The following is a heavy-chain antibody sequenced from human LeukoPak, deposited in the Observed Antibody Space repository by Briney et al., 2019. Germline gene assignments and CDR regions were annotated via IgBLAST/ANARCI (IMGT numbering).Heavy chain of an antibody. D-gene: IGHD3-10*01. V-gene: IGHV3-7*01. CDR1: GFTFSTYW. Sequence: GGSLRLSCAASGFTFSTYWMSWVRQAPGKGLEWVANIKEDGSEKYYGDSVKGRFTISRDNAKNSLYLQMNSLRAEDTAVYYCARILPTIWFGEAGFFDYWGQGTLVTVSS. CDR2: IKEDGSEK. CDR3: ARILPTIWFGEAGFFDY. J-gene: IGHJ4*02.